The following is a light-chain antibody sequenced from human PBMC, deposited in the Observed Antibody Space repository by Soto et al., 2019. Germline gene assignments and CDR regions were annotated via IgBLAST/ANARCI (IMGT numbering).Light chain of an antibody. CDR1: QAISNY. CDR2: AAS. Sequence: DIPMTQSPSSLSASVGDRVTITCRASQAISNYLAWYQQTPGKVPKLLIYAASTLQSGVPSRFTGSGSGTDFTLTISSLQPEDVATYYCQKYNSAPLTFGGGTKVEIK. J-gene: IGKJ4*01. CDR3: QKYNSAPLT. V-gene: IGKV1-27*01.